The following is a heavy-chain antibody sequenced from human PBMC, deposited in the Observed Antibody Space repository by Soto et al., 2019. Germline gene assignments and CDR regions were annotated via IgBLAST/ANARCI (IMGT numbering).Heavy chain of an antibody. Sequence: SETLSLTCTVSGGSINSGGYYWSWIRQHPGKGLEWIGYINYSGSTNYNPSLKSRVIISRDTPKNQLSLNLSSVTAADTAIYYGARNYYNITVYGYWGQGTLLTVSS. CDR3: ARNYYNITVYGY. CDR2: INYSGST. V-gene: IGHV4-31*03. J-gene: IGHJ4*02. CDR1: GGSINSGGYY. D-gene: IGHD3-22*01.